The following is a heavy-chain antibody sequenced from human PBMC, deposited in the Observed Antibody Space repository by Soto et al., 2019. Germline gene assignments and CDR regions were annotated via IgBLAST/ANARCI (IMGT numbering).Heavy chain of an antibody. Sequence: VGSLRLSCAASGFTFSSYSMNWVRQAPGKGLEWVSSISSTSTYIYYADSVNGRFTISRDNAKNSLFLQMNSLRAEDTAVYYCARPITCGSYYVNNLFYSWGQGTLVPVSS. V-gene: IGHV3-21*01. J-gene: IGHJ5*01. CDR2: ISSTSTYI. CDR3: ARPITCGSYYVNNLFYS. D-gene: IGHD1-26*01. CDR1: GFTFSSYS.